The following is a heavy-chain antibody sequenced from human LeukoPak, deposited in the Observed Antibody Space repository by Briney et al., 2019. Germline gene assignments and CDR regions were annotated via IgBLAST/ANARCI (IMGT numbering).Heavy chain of an antibody. CDR2: IDSDGRST. J-gene: IGHJ4*02. D-gene: IGHD3-10*01. V-gene: IGHV3-74*01. CDR1: GFIFSNYW. Sequence: GGSLRLSCAASGFIFSNYWMHWVRQAPGKGLVWVACIDSDGRSTTYADSVKGRFTISRDNAKNTLYLQMNSLRAEDTAVYYCANENYYYYGSGSYYDYWGQGTLVTVSS. CDR3: ANENYYYYGSGSYYDY.